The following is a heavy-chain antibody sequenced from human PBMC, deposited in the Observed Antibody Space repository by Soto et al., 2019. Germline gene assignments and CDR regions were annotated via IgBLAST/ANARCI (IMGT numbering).Heavy chain of an antibody. Sequence: QVQLVESGGGVVQPGRSLRLSCAASGFTFSSYGMHWVRQAPGKGLEWVAVIWYDGSNKYYADSVKGRFTISRDNSKNTLYLQMNSLRAEDTAVYYCAREGGYNHYSYYGMDVWGQGTRSPSP. CDR3: AREGGYNHYSYYGMDV. J-gene: IGHJ6*02. V-gene: IGHV3-33*01. CDR1: GFTFSSYG. D-gene: IGHD1-26*01. CDR2: IWYDGSNK.